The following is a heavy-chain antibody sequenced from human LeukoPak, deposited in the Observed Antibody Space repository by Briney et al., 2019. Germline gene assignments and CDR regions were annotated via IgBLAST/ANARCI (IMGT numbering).Heavy chain of an antibody. D-gene: IGHD5-18*01. Sequence: SGPALVKPTQTLTLTCTFSGFSLRTSGMCVSWIRQPAGKALEWLARIDWDDDKYYSTSLKTRLTISKDTSKNQVVFTMTNMDPVDTATYYCARIHRYGPAGYYGVDVWGQGTTVTVSS. CDR1: GFSLRTSGMC. CDR2: IDWDDDK. J-gene: IGHJ6*02. V-gene: IGHV2-70*11. CDR3: ARIHRYGPAGYYGVDV.